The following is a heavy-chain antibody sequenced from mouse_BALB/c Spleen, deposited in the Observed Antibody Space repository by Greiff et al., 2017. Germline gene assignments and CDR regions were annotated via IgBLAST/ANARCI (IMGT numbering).Heavy chain of an antibody. Sequence: EGQGVESGGGLVKPGGSLKLSCAASGFTFSDYYMYWVRQTPEKRLEWVATISDGGSYTYYPDSVKGRFTISRDNAKNNLYLQMSSLKSEDTAMYYCAINFDVWGAGTTVTVSS. CDR3: AINFDV. CDR1: GFTFSDYY. J-gene: IGHJ1*01. V-gene: IGHV5-4*02. CDR2: ISDGGSYT.